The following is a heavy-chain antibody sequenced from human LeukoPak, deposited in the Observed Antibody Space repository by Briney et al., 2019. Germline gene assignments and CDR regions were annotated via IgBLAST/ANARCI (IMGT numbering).Heavy chain of an antibody. D-gene: IGHD3-10*01. J-gene: IGHJ6*02. CDR1: GFTSSDYY. CDR3: ASSGHKRGPYYYGMDV. V-gene: IGHV3-11*01. Sequence: PGGSLRLSCAASGFTSSDYYMSWIRQAPGKGLEWVSYISSSGSTIYYADSVKGRFTISRVNAKNSLYLQMNSLRAEDTAVYYCASSGHKRGPYYYGMDVWGQGTTVTVSS. CDR2: ISSSGSTI.